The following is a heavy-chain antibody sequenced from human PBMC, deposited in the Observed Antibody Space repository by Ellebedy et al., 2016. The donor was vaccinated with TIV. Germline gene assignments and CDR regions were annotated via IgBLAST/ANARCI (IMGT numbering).Heavy chain of an antibody. V-gene: IGHV3-23*01. Sequence: PGGSLRLSCSASGFTFSTYAMSWVRQAPGKGLEWVSAISGSGSSTYHADSVKGRFTISRDNSKNTLYLEMKSLRAEDTALYYCAKDQGLWFGDLGGMDVWGQGTTVIVSS. D-gene: IGHD3-10*01. CDR3: AKDQGLWFGDLGGMDV. CDR1: GFTFSTYA. CDR2: ISGSGSST. J-gene: IGHJ6*02.